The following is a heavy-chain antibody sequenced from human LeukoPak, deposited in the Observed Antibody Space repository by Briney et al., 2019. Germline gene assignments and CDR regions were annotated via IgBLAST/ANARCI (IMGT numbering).Heavy chain of an antibody. Sequence: PSETLSLTCTVSGGSISSSSYYWGWIRQPPGKGLEWIGSIYYSGSTYYNPSLKSRVTISVDTSKNQFSLKLSSVTAADTAVYYCARGLARDSSGLSLGYYYYMDVWGKGTTVTISS. CDR3: ARGLARDSSGLSLGYYYYMDV. D-gene: IGHD6-19*01. CDR1: GGSISSSSYY. V-gene: IGHV4-39*07. J-gene: IGHJ6*03. CDR2: IYYSGST.